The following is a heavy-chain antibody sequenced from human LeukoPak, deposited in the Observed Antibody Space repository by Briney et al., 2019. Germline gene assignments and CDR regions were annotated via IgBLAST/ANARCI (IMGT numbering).Heavy chain of an antibody. V-gene: IGHV1-8*01. CDR3: ARDYYDFWSGYYSRWFDP. Sequence: ASVKVSCKASGYTFTSYDINWVRQATGQGLEWMGWMNPNSGNTGYAQKFQGRVTMTRNTSISTAYMELSSLRSEDAAVYYCARDYYDFWSGYYSRWFDPWGQGTLVTVSS. CDR2: MNPNSGNT. CDR1: GYTFTSYD. J-gene: IGHJ5*02. D-gene: IGHD3-3*01.